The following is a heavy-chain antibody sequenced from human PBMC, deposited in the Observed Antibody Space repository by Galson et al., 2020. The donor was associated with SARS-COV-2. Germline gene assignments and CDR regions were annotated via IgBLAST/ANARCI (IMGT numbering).Heavy chain of an antibody. V-gene: IGHV4-34*01. CDR3: ARGLVNKGGGGSWYRQRYYYYGMDV. CDR1: GGSFSGYY. CDR2: INHSGST. J-gene: IGHJ6*02. Sequence: SETLSLTCAVYGGSFSGYYWSWIRQPPGKGLEWIGEINHSGSTNYNPSLKSRVTISVDTSKNQFSLKLSSVTAADTAVYYCARGLVNKGGGGSWYRQRYYYYGMDVWGQGTTVTVSS. D-gene: IGHD6-13*01.